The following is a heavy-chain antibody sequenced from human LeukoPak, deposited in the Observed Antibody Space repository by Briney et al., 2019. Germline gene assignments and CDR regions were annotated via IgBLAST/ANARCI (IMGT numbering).Heavy chain of an antibody. CDR1: GFTFDDYA. CDR3: AKVYSSNWFFDAFDI. V-gene: IGHV3-9*01. J-gene: IGHJ3*02. CDR2: ISWNSGSI. Sequence: GGSLRLSCAASGFTFDDYAMHWVRQAPGKGLEWVSGISWNSGSIGYADSVKGRFTISRDNAKNSLYLQMNSLRAEDTALYYCAKVYSSNWFFDAFDIWGQGTMVTVSS. D-gene: IGHD6-13*01.